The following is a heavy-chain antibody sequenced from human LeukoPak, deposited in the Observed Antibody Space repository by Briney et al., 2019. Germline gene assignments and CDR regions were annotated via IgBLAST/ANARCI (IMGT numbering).Heavy chain of an antibody. D-gene: IGHD5-24*01. Sequence: SETLSLTCTVSGGSISSYYWSWIRQPPGKGLEWIGYIYYSGSTNYNPSPKSRVTISVDTSKNQFSLKLSSVTAADTAVYYCARHWGDGYVRAFDIWGQGTMVTVSS. V-gene: IGHV4-59*08. CDR3: ARHWGDGYVRAFDI. CDR1: GGSISSYY. CDR2: IYYSGST. J-gene: IGHJ3*02.